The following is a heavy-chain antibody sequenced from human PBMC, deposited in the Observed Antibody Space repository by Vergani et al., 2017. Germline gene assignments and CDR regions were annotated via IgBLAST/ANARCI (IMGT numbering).Heavy chain of an antibody. J-gene: IGHJ3*02. CDR3: ARDGDSTQLPGAFDI. Sequence: EVQLVESGGGLVKPGGSLRLSCAASGFTFSSYSMNWVRQAPGKGLEWVSSISSSSSYIYYADSVKGRFTISRDNAKNSLYLQMNSLRAEDTAVYYCARDGDSTQLPGAFDIWGQGTMVTVSS. CDR2: ISSSSSYI. CDR1: GFTFSSYS. V-gene: IGHV3-21*01. D-gene: IGHD2-2*01.